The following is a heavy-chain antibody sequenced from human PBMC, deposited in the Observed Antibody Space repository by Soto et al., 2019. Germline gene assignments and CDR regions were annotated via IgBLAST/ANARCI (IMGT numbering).Heavy chain of an antibody. J-gene: IGHJ4*02. D-gene: IGHD2-21*02. CDR1: GYTFTSYA. CDR2: INAGNGNT. V-gene: IGHV1-3*05. CDR3: ARACVVGTAPDY. Sequence: QVQLVQSGAEEKKPGASVKVSCKASGYTFTSYAMHWVRQAPGQRLEWMGGINAGNGNTKYSQKFKGRITISRETSASTAYMELSSLRSEDTAVYYCARACVVGTAPDYWGQGTLVTVSS.